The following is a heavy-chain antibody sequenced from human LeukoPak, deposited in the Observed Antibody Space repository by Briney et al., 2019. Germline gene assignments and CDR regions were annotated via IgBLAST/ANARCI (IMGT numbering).Heavy chain of an antibody. D-gene: IGHD2-21*02. CDR1: GFTFDDYG. CDR3: AKVNIVVVTEGPLS. J-gene: IGHJ4*02. Sequence: GGSLRLSCAASGFTFDDYGMSWVRQAPGKGLEWVAFIRYDGSNKYYADSVKGRFTISRDNSKNTLYLQMNSLRAEDTAVYYCAKVNIVVVTEGPLSGGQGTLVSVSS. CDR2: IRYDGSNK. V-gene: IGHV3-30*02.